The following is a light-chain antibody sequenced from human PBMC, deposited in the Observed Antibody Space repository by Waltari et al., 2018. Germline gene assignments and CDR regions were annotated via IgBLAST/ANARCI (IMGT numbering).Light chain of an antibody. Sequence: DIVMTQSPGSLVVSLGERATINCKSGQDILYNSNNKNYLAWYQHKLGQSPKLLFYWASTRASGVPDRFSGSGSGTDFTLTISRVQAEDVAIYYCQQYYKTPSFGGGTKVE. CDR1: QDILYNSNNKNY. V-gene: IGKV4-1*01. CDR3: QQYYKTPS. J-gene: IGKJ4*01. CDR2: WAS.